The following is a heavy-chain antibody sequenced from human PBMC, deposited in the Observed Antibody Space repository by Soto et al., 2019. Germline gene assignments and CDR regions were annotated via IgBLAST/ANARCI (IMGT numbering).Heavy chain of an antibody. Sequence: WGSLRLSCAASGFTFSGDSMNWVRQAPGKGLEWVSSISTTSTYIYYADSVKGRFTISRDNANNSLHLQMNSLRAEDTAVYYCTRDYVMDVWGQGTTVTVSS. V-gene: IGHV3-21*01. CDR3: TRDYVMDV. CDR1: GFTFSGDS. CDR2: ISTTSTYI. J-gene: IGHJ6*02.